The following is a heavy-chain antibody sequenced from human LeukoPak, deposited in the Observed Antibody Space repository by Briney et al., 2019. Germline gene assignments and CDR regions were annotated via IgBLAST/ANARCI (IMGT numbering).Heavy chain of an antibody. Sequence: PSETLSLTCSVSGGSITSGDYYWSWIRQPPGKGLEWIGYIHYSGSTSYNPSLKSRLTISIDTSKNQFSLKLNSVTAADTAVYYCARRGYSYFYGSYYYYMDVWGKGTTVTVSS. CDR3: ARRGYSYFYGSYYYYMDV. J-gene: IGHJ6*03. CDR2: IHYSGST. CDR1: GGSITSGDYY. V-gene: IGHV4-30-4*02. D-gene: IGHD5-18*01.